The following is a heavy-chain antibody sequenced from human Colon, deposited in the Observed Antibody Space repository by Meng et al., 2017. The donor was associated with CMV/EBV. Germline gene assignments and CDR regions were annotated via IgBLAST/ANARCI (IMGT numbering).Heavy chain of an antibody. CDR1: GFTFASHT. CDR2: ISSRKSHI. V-gene: IGHV3-21*01. Sequence: GGSLRLSCAASGFTFASHTMTWVRQAPGKGLEWVSSISSRKSHIYYADSAKGRFTISRDDAQNSLSLQMNSLRAEDSAVYYCARVEGSVTSPLDYWGQGTLVTVSS. J-gene: IGHJ4*02. CDR3: ARVEGSVTSPLDY. D-gene: IGHD4-17*01.